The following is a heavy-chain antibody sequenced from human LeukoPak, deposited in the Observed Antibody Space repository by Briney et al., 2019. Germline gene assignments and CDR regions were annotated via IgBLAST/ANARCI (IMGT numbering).Heavy chain of an antibody. V-gene: IGHV1-24*01. CDR3: ARHGDSSSWYEAYYYGMDV. D-gene: IGHD6-13*01. Sequence: ASVKVSCKVSGYTLTELSMHWVRQAPGKGLEWMGGFDPEDGETIYAQKFQGRVTMTEDTSTDTAYMELSSLRSEDTAVYYCARHGDSSSWYEAYYYGMDVWGQGTTVTVSS. J-gene: IGHJ6*02. CDR2: FDPEDGET. CDR1: GYTLTELS.